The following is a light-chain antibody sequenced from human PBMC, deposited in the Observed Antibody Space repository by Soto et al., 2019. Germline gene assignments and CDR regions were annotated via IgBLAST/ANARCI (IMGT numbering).Light chain of an antibody. V-gene: IGKV3-20*01. CDR1: QSVSSNY. Sequence: EIVLTQSPGTLSLSPGERATLSCRSSQSVSSNYLAWYQQKPDQAPRLVIYDVSGRSTGIPDRLSGSGSGTDFTLTISRLEPEDFAVYYCQQYGRSPTFGQGTKVEIK. J-gene: IGKJ1*01. CDR2: DVS. CDR3: QQYGRSPT.